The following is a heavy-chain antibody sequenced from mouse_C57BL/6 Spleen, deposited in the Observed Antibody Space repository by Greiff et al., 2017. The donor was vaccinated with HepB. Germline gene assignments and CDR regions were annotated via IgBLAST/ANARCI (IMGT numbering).Heavy chain of an antibody. J-gene: IGHJ3*01. Sequence: EVQLQQSGPELVKPGASVKISCKASGYTFTDYYMNWVKQSHGKSLEWIGDINPNNGGTSYNQKFKGKATLTVDKSSSTAYMELRSLTSEDSAVYYCARDRGLYDGYYGFAYWGQGTLVTVSA. CDR3: ARDRGLYDGYYGFAY. V-gene: IGHV1-26*01. CDR2: INPNNGGT. CDR1: GYTFTDYY. D-gene: IGHD2-3*01.